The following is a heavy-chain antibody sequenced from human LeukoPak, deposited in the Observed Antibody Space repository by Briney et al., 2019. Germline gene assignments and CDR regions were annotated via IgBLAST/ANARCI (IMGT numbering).Heavy chain of an antibody. CDR1: GGSISSGSYY. CDR3: ARDGSGSYHPYWFDP. D-gene: IGHD3-10*01. Sequence: SQTLSLTCTVSGGSISSGSYYWSWIRQPPGKGLEWIGEINHSGSTNYNPSLKSRVTISVDTSKNQFSLKLSSVTAADTAVYYCARDGSGSYHPYWFDPWGQGTLVTVSS. CDR2: INHSGST. J-gene: IGHJ5*02. V-gene: IGHV4-30-2*01.